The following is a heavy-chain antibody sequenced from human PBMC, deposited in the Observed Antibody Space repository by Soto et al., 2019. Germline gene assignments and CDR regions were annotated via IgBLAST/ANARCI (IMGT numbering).Heavy chain of an antibody. D-gene: IGHD2-15*01. CDR2: ISGSGGST. J-gene: IGHJ3*02. CDR1: GFTFSSYA. CDR3: PNVGRDEGGKVGALDI. Sequence: PGGSLRLSCAASGFTFSSYAMSWVRQAPGKGLEWVSAISGSGGSTYYADSVKGRFTISRDNSKNTLYLQMNSLRAEDTAVYYCPNVGRDEGGKVGALDIWGQGTMVTVSS. V-gene: IGHV3-23*01.